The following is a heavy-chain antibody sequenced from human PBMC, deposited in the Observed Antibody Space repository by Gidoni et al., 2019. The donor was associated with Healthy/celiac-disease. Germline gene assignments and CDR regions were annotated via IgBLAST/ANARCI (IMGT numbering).Heavy chain of an antibody. CDR3: AKDYDSSGYYPQPFDY. V-gene: IGHV3-9*01. Sequence: VQLVESGGGLVQPGRFLRLSCAASGFTFADYAMHWVRQAPGKGLEWVSGISWNSGSIGYADSVKGRFTISRDNAKNSLYLQMNSLRAEDTALYYCAKDYDSSGYYPQPFDYWGQGTLVTVSS. J-gene: IGHJ4*02. D-gene: IGHD3-22*01. CDR2: ISWNSGSI. CDR1: GFTFADYA.